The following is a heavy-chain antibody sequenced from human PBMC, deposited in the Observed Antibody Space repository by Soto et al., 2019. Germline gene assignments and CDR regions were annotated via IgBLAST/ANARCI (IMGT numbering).Heavy chain of an antibody. CDR3: ARYYCSSTTCYYFDY. J-gene: IGHJ4*02. CDR2: IYYSGST. CDR1: GGSISSYY. Sequence: SETLSLTCTVSGGSISSYYWSWIRQPPGKGLEWIGYIYYSGSTNYNPSLKSRVTISIDTSKNQFSLKLSSVSAADTAVYYCARYYCSSTTCYYFDYWGQGTLVTVSS. V-gene: IGHV4-59*01. D-gene: IGHD2-2*01.